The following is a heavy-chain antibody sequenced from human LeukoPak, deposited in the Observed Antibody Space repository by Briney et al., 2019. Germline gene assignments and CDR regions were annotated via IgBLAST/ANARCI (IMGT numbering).Heavy chain of an antibody. CDR3: AREFGYYYGSGSGRRFDY. CDR1: GLTFSSYE. J-gene: IGHJ4*02. D-gene: IGHD3-10*01. CDR2: ISSSGSTI. V-gene: IGHV3-48*03. Sequence: GGSLRLSCAASGLTFSSYEMNWVRRAPGKGLEWVSYISSSGSTIYYADSVKGRFTISRDNAKNSLYLQMNSLRAEDTAVYYCAREFGYYYGSGSGRRFDYWGQGTLVTVSS.